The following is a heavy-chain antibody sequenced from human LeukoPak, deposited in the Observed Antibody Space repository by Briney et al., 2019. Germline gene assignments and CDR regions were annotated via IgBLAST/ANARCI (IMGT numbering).Heavy chain of an antibody. V-gene: IGHV4-39*07. D-gene: IGHD3-22*01. J-gene: IGHJ4*02. CDR3: ARGAAGDVLNNRQVDAYYDSSGYHFDY. CDR2: IYYSGST. CDR1: GGSISSGGYY. Sequence: SETLSLTCSVSGGSISSGGYYWAWIRQPPGKGLEWIGTIYYSGSTYYNPSLKSRVTISVDTSKNQFSLKLSSVTAADTAVYYCARGAAGDVLNNRQVDAYYDSSGYHFDYWGQGTLVTVSS.